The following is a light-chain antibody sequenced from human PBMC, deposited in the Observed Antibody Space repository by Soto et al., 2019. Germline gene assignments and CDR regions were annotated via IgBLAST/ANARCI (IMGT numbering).Light chain of an antibody. J-gene: IGKJ1*01. CDR1: QSVSSN. CDR3: QQYHDWPPWT. Sequence: EIVMTQSPATLSVSPGERATLSCGASQSVSSNLAWYQQKPGQAPRLLIYGASTRATGIPTRFSGRGAGKEFTLTISRLQSDDFALYFCQQYHDWPPWTFGQGTKVEVK. V-gene: IGKV3-15*01. CDR2: GAS.